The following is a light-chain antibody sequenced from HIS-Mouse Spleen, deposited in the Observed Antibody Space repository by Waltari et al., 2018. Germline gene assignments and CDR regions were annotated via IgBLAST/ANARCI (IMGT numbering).Light chain of an antibody. CDR2: WAS. V-gene: IGKV4-1*01. CDR1: QSVLYSSNNKNY. Sequence: DIVMTQSPDSLAVYLGERANINCKSSQSVLYSSNNKNYLAWYQQKPGQPPKLLIYWASTRESGVPDRFSGSGSGTDFTLTISSLQAEDVAVYYCQQYYSTQLTFGGGTKVEIK. J-gene: IGKJ4*01. CDR3: QQYYSTQLT.